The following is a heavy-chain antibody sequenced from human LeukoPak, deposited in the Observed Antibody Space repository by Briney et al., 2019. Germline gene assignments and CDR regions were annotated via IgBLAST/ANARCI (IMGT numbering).Heavy chain of an antibody. CDR2: IYYSGNT. D-gene: IGHD3-22*01. J-gene: IGHJ4*02. CDR3: ASTSPKYYYESSGYSSLFDN. V-gene: IGHV4-39*07. CDR1: AGSISSDSYY. Sequence: SETLSLTCTVSAGSISSDSYYWGWIRQPPVKGLEWIGTIYYSGNTYYNPSLKSRLTISVDTSKNQFSLKLRSVTAADTALYYCASTSPKYYYESSGYSSLFDNWGQGTLVTVSS.